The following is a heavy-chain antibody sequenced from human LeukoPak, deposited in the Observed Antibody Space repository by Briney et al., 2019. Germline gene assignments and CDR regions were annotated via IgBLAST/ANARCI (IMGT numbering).Heavy chain of an antibody. Sequence: PGGSLRLSCAASGFTFSSYAMSWVRQAPGKGLEWVSAISGSGGSTYYADSVKGRFTISRDNSKNTLYLQMNSLRAEDTAVYYCAKDRVQWRHREALDYWGQGTLVTVSS. J-gene: IGHJ4*02. D-gene: IGHD6-19*01. V-gene: IGHV3-23*01. CDR1: GFTFSSYA. CDR2: ISGSGGST. CDR3: AKDRVQWRHREALDY.